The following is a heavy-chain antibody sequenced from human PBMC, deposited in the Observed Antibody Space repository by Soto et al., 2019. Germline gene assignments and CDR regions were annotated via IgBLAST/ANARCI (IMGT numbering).Heavy chain of an antibody. V-gene: IGHV3-48*01. J-gene: IGHJ3*02. Sequence: EVQLVESGGGLVQPGGSLRLTCAASGFTFSIYSMNWVRQAPRKGLEWVSYIMPGSSHIFYADSVKGRFTISRDNAKNSLYLQMNSLRAEDTAVYYCAIEKVGATSVHDFDIWGQGTMVTVSS. D-gene: IGHD1-26*01. CDR1: GFTFSIYS. CDR3: AIEKVGATSVHDFDI. CDR2: IMPGSSHI.